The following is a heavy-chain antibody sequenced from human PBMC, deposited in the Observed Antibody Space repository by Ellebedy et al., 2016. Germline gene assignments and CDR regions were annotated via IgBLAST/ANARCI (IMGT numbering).Heavy chain of an antibody. V-gene: IGHV3-30*03. D-gene: IGHD6-6*01. CDR2: ISYDGSNK. J-gene: IGHJ4*02. CDR3: ARRGSSSPRYYFDY. CDR1: GFTFSSYG. Sequence: GESLKISCAASGFTFSSYGMHWVRQAPGKGLEWVAVISYDGSNKYYADSVKGRFTISRDNSKNTLYLQMNSLRAEDTAVYYCARRGSSSPRYYFDYWGQGTLVTVSS.